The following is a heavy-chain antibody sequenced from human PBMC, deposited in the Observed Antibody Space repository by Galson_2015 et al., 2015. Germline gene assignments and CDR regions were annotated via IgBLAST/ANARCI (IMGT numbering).Heavy chain of an antibody. V-gene: IGHV1-69*06. Sequence: SFKVSCKASGGSFSTYALSWVRQVPGQGLAWMGGITPIFGTVNYAQKFQGRVTITADKSTTTAYMEVIRLGSEDTAIYYCARASQDCSRATCPYTYWGQGTLVTVSS. D-gene: IGHD2-2*01. CDR1: GGSFSTYA. J-gene: IGHJ1*01. CDR3: ARASQDCSRATCPYTY. CDR2: ITPIFGTV.